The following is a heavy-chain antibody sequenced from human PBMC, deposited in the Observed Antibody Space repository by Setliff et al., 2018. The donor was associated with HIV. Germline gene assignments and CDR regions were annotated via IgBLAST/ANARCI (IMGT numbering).Heavy chain of an antibody. CDR2: IYHSGTT. CDR1: GYSISSGHY. D-gene: IGHD5-12*01. CDR3: ARHGAYEAYYDYMDV. J-gene: IGHJ6*03. Sequence: SQTLSLTCAVSGYSISSGHYWGWIRQPPGKGLEWIGSIYHSGTTYDNPSLKSRVTISVDTSKNQFSLKLSSVTAADTAVYYCARHGAYEAYYDYMDVWRKGTTVTVS. V-gene: IGHV4-38-2*01.